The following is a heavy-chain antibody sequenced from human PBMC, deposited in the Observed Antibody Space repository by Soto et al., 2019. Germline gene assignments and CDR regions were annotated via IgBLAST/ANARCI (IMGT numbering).Heavy chain of an antibody. V-gene: IGHV3-23*01. CDR1: GFTFNNYA. CDR3: EKGRGGSGSLTPRVDF. J-gene: IGHJ4*02. CDR2: ISGGGDTT. D-gene: IGHD3-10*01. Sequence: EMQLWESGGGLVQPGGSLRLSCAASGFTFNNYAMTWVRQAPGKGLEWVSAISGGGDTTSYADSVKGRFTVSRDGSKNTLYLQMSSLRAEDTALYYCEKGRGGSGSLTPRVDFWGQGTLVTVSS.